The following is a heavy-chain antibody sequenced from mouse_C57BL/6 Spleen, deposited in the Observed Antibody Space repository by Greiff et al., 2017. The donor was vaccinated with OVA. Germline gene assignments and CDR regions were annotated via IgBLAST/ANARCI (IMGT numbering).Heavy chain of an antibody. CDR2: IDPENGDT. D-gene: IGHD4-1*01. CDR3: TTQTGTYYFDY. V-gene: IGHV14-4*01. J-gene: IGHJ2*01. CDR1: GFNIKDDY. Sequence: EVQLQESGAELVRPGASVKLSCTASGFNIKDDYMHWVKQRPEQGLEWIGWIDPENGDTEYASKFQGKATITADTSSNTAYLQLSSLTSEDTAVYYCTTQTGTYYFDYWGQGTTLTVSS.